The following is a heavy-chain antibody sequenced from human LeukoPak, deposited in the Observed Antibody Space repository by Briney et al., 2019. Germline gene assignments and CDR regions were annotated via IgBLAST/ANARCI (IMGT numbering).Heavy chain of an antibody. D-gene: IGHD3-3*01. CDR1: GYSISSGYY. CDR3: ARGRRAPNCDFWSGYYTNAVWNY. CDR2: FYHSGST. V-gene: IGHV4-38-2*02. Sequence: PSETLSLTCTVSGYSISSGYYWGWLRHPPGKGLEWIGSFYHSGSTNYNPSLKSRVTISVDTSKNQFSLKLSSVTAADTAVYYCARGRRAPNCDFWSGYYTNAVWNYWGQGTLVTVSS. J-gene: IGHJ4*02.